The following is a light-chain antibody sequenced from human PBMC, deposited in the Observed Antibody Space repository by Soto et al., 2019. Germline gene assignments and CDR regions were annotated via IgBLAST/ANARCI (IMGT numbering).Light chain of an antibody. CDR1: STDFVSYNR. CDR2: EAS. J-gene: IGLJ1*01. Sequence: QSALTQPPSVSGSPGQSVTISCTGTSTDFVSYNRVSWYQQPPGTAPKLIIYEASNRHSGVPDRFSGSKSGNTASLTISGLQAADEADYYCSLDTSENTYVFGTGSKVTGL. V-gene: IGLV2-18*01. CDR3: SLDTSENTYV.